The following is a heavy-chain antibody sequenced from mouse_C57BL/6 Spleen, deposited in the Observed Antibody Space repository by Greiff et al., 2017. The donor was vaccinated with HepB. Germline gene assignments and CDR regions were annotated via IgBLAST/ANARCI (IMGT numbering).Heavy chain of an antibody. J-gene: IGHJ4*01. Sequence: VHLVESGAELARPGASVKMSCKASGYTFTSYTMHWVKQRPGQGLEWIGYINPSSGYTKYNQKFKDKATLTADKSSSTAYMQLSSLTSEDSAVYYCARAGLYAMDYWGQGTSVTVSS. CDR1: GYTFTSYT. CDR3: ARAGLYAMDY. V-gene: IGHV1-4*01. CDR2: INPSSGYT.